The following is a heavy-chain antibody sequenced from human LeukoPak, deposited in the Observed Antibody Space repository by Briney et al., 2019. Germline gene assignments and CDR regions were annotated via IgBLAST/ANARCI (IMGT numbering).Heavy chain of an antibody. CDR3: ASHSYYDRTPLDY. D-gene: IGHD3-22*01. J-gene: IGHJ4*02. Sequence: QPGGSLRLSCAASGFTFSSYWMHWVRQAPGKGLVWVSRINSDGSSTSYADSVKVRFTISRDNAKNTLYLQMNSLRAEDTAVYYCASHSYYDRTPLDYWGQGTLVTVSS. CDR2: INSDGSST. V-gene: IGHV3-74*01. CDR1: GFTFSSYW.